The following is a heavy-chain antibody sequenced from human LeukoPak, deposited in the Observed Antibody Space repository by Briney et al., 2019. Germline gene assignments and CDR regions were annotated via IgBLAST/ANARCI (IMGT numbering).Heavy chain of an antibody. CDR2: FDWDGDI. CDR3: AHSSLFSGYCTGGSCYSGPPFDF. J-gene: IGHJ4*02. Sequence: SGPTLVIPTQTLTLTFTLSGFSLRTSGMCVTWIRQSPGKALEWLSRFDWDGDIYYTTSLTTRLTITKDTSKKQGLLTMTKMDPVDTATFYCAHSSLFSGYCTGGSCYSGPPFDFWGQGTLVTVSS. CDR1: GFSLRTSGMC. D-gene: IGHD2-15*01. V-gene: IGHV2-70*12.